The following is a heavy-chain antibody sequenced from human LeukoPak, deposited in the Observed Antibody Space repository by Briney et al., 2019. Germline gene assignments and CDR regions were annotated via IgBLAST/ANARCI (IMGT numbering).Heavy chain of an antibody. CDR3: ARVSERLLPSFKWFDP. CDR1: EFTFSNYA. J-gene: IGHJ5*02. D-gene: IGHD2-21*02. Sequence: GRSLRLSCAASEFTFSNYAMHWVRQAPGKGLEWVAVISYDGSNKYYADSVKGRFTISRDNSKNTLYLQMSSLRPEDTALYYCARVSERLLPSFKWFDPWGQGTLVTVSS. CDR2: ISYDGSNK. V-gene: IGHV3-30-3*01.